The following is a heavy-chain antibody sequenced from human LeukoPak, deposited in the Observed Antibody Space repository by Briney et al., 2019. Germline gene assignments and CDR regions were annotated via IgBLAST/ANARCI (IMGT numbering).Heavy chain of an antibody. CDR2: IYHSGST. D-gene: IGHD2-15*01. CDR3: ARVVVVVAANGNWFDP. J-gene: IGHJ5*02. Sequence: SETLSLTCTVSGGSISSYYWSWIRQPPGKGLEWIGSIYHSGSTYYNPSLKSRVTISVGTSKNQFSLKLSSVTAADTAVYYCARVVVVVAANGNWFDPWGQGTLVTVSS. V-gene: IGHV4-38-2*02. CDR1: GGSISSYY.